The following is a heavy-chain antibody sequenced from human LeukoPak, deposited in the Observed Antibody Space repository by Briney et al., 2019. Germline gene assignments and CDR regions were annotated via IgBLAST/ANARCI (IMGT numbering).Heavy chain of an antibody. V-gene: IGHV1-18*01. D-gene: IGHD3-22*01. CDR1: GYTFTSYG. J-gene: IGHJ4*02. CDR3: ARDRGYYDSSGYYLLYYFDY. CDR2: ISAYNGNT. Sequence: ASVKVSCKASGYTFTSYGISWVRQAPGQGLEWMGWISAYNGNTNYAQKLQGRVTMTTDTSTSTAYMELRSLRSDDTAVYYCARDRGYYDSSGYYLLYYFDYWGQGTLVTVSS.